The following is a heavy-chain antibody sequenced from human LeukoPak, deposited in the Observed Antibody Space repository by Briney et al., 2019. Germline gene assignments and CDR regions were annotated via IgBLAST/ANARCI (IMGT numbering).Heavy chain of an antibody. J-gene: IGHJ4*02. D-gene: IGHD3-22*01. CDR2: ISSSSASI. CDR1: RITLSDYY. CDR3: AREAISGYSD. Sequence: PGGSLRLSCVDCRITLSDYYMSWIRQAPGKGLEWISYISSSSASIWYADSVQGRFTVSRDNAKNSLFLQMDSLGVEDTAVYYCAREAISGYSDWGQGTLVTVSS. V-gene: IGHV3-11*04.